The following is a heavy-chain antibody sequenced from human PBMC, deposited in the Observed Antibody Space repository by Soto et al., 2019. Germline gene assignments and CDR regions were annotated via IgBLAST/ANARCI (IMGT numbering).Heavy chain of an antibody. CDR1: GFTFSSYS. Sequence: EVQLVESGGGLVKPGGTLRLSCAASGFTFSSYSMNWVRQAPGKGPEWVSSISSSSSYIYYADSVKGRFTISRDNANNSLYLQMNSLRAEDTAVYYCARILVQPSGEYSSSPGPQDYCGQGTLVTVSS. V-gene: IGHV3-21*01. CDR3: ARILVQPSGEYSSSPGPQDY. CDR2: ISSSSSYI. J-gene: IGHJ4*02. D-gene: IGHD6-6*01.